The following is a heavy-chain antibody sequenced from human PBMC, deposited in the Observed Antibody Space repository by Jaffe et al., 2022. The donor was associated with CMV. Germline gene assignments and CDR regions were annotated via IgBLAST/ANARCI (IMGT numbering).Heavy chain of an antibody. D-gene: IGHD3-10*01. Sequence: QVQLQESGPGLVKPSETLSLTCTVSGGSISSYYWSWIRQPAGKGLEWIGRIYTSGSTNYNPSLKSRVTMSVDTSKNQFSLKLSSVTAADTAVYYCARDPRYYYGSGKDYWYFDLWGRGTLVTVSS. CDR2: IYTSGST. CDR1: GGSISSYY. J-gene: IGHJ2*01. V-gene: IGHV4-4*07. CDR3: ARDPRYYYGSGKDYWYFDL.